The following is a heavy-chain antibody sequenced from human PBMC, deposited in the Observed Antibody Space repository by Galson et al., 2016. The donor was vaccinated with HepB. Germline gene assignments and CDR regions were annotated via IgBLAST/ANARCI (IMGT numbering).Heavy chain of an antibody. Sequence: SLRLSCAASGFAFSSYSMNWVRQAPGKGLEWVSYISSSSGTIYYADSVKGRFTISRDNAKNSLYLQMNSLRAEDTAVYYCAKGGDSSGYLDYWGQGTLVTVSS. J-gene: IGHJ4*02. D-gene: IGHD3-22*01. V-gene: IGHV3-48*01. CDR3: AKGGDSSGYLDY. CDR1: GFAFSSYS. CDR2: ISSSSGTI.